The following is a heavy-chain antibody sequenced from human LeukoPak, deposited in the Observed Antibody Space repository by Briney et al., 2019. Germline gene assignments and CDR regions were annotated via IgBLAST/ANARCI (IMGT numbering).Heavy chain of an antibody. V-gene: IGHV1-46*01. Sequence: ASVKVSCKASGYNFTSHYMGWVRQAPGQGLEWMGLIDPSGGITIYAQKFQGRVSMTRDTSTTTVSMELSSLRSEDTAVYYCARDDWRITLIVVGDAFDIWGQGTMVTVSS. CDR3: ARDDWRITLIVVGDAFDI. D-gene: IGHD3-22*01. CDR1: GYNFTSHY. J-gene: IGHJ3*02. CDR2: IDPSGGIT.